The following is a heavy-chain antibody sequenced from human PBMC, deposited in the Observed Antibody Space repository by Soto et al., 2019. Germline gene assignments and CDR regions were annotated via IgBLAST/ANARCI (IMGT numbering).Heavy chain of an antibody. Sequence: PSETLSLTCTVSGGSISSYYWSWIRQPPGKGLEWIGYIYYSGSTNYNPSLKSRVTISVDTSKNQFSLKLSSVTAADTAVYYCARAQNVDIVASGCDYWGQGTLVTVSS. V-gene: IGHV4-59*01. CDR1: GGSISSYY. D-gene: IGHD5-12*01. CDR2: IYYSGST. J-gene: IGHJ4*02. CDR3: ARAQNVDIVASGCDY.